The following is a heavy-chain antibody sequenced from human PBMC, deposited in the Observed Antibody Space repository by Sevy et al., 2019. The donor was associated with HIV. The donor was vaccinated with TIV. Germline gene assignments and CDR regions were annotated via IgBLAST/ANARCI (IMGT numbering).Heavy chain of an antibody. CDR3: AKARIAVAGDSNYYFDY. J-gene: IGHJ4*02. Sequence: GGSLRLSCAASGFTFGSYAMSWVRQAPGKGLEWVSAISGSGGSTYYADSVKGRFTISRDNSKNTLYLQMNSLRAEDTAVYYCAKARIAVAGDSNYYFDYWGQGTLVTVSS. V-gene: IGHV3-23*01. D-gene: IGHD6-19*01. CDR1: GFTFGSYA. CDR2: ISGSGGST.